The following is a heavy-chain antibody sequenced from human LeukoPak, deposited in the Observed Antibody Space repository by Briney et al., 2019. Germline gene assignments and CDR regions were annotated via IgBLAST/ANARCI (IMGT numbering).Heavy chain of an antibody. CDR2: IYDSGST. Sequence: SETLSLTCNVSGGSIRGYYWSWIRQPPGNGLEWIGFIYDSGSTNYNPSLKSRVTISVDTSKNQFSLKLSSVTAADTAVYYCARSRFGELLFDCWGQGTLVTVSS. CDR3: ARSRFGELLFDC. D-gene: IGHD3-10*01. CDR1: GGSIRGYY. J-gene: IGHJ4*02. V-gene: IGHV4-59*08.